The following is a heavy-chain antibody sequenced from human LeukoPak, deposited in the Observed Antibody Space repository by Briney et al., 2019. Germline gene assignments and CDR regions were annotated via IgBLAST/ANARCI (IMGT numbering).Heavy chain of an antibody. Sequence: SETLSLTCAVYGGSFSGYYWSWIRQPPGKGLEWIGGINHSGSTNYNPSLKSRVTISVDTSKNQFSLKLSSVTAADTAVYYCASIPYYDFWSGYYTWGQGTLVTVSS. CDR2: INHSGST. D-gene: IGHD3-3*01. CDR3: ASIPYYDFWSGYYT. V-gene: IGHV4-34*01. CDR1: GGSFSGYY. J-gene: IGHJ5*02.